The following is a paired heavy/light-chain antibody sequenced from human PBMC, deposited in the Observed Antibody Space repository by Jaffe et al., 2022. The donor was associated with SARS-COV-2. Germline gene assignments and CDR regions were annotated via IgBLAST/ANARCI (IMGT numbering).Light chain of an antibody. CDR1: QSITNW. CDR2: KAS. J-gene: IGKJ1*01. Sequence: DIQMTQSPSTLSASVGDRVTITCRASQSITNWLAWYQQKPGRAPKLLIYKASTLNSGVPSRFSGSGSGTEFTLTISSLQPDDFAAYYCQQYHILSTFGQGTKVEIK. CDR3: QQYHILST. V-gene: IGKV1-5*03.
Heavy chain of an antibody. V-gene: IGHV1-3*01. CDR3: ARPREGYDSSAYEFHAFDI. Sequence: QVQLVQSGAEVKKPGASVKVSCKASGYTFATYAMHWVRQAPGQRLEWMGWINVGNGNVQYSQNFEGRVIITRDRSASTAYMELTSLRSEDTAVYYCARPREGYDSSAYEFHAFDIWGQGTMVTVSS. J-gene: IGHJ3*02. CDR2: INVGNGNV. D-gene: IGHD3-22*01. CDR1: GYTFATYA.